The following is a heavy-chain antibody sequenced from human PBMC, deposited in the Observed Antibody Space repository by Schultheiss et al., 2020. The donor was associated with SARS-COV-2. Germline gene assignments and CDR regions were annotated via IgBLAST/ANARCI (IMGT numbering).Heavy chain of an antibody. V-gene: IGHV4-34*01. CDR3: ARDIRIAVAGTSRCYD. Sequence: SETLSLTCAVYGGSFSGYYWSWIRQPPGKGLEWIGEINHSGSTNYNPSLKSRVTISVDTSKNQFSLKLSSVTAADTAVYYCARDIRIAVAGTSRCYDWGQGTLVTVSS. CDR2: INHSGST. J-gene: IGHJ4*02. CDR1: GGSFSGYY. D-gene: IGHD6-19*01.